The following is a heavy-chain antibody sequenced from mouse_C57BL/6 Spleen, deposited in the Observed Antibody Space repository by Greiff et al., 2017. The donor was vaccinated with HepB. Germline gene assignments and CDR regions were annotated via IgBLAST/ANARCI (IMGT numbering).Heavy chain of an antibody. D-gene: IGHD2-1*01. Sequence: VKLQQSGAELARPGASVKMSCKASGYTFTSYTMHWVKQRPGQGLEWIGYINPSSGYTKYNQKFKDKATLTADKSSSTAYMQLSSLTSEDSAVYYCARYRNFHYWGQGTTLTVSS. CDR2: INPSSGYT. J-gene: IGHJ2*01. CDR3: ARYRNFHY. CDR1: GYTFTSYT. V-gene: IGHV1-4*01.